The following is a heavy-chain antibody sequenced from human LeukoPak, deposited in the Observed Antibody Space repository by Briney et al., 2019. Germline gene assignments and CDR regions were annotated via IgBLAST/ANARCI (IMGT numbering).Heavy chain of an antibody. CDR2: IYYSGST. CDR3: ARLIAAAWFDP. V-gene: IGHV4-59*08. Sequence: SETLSLTCTVSGGSISSYYWSWIRQPPGKGLEWIGYIYYSGSTNYNPSLKSRVTISVDTSKNKFSLKLSSVTAADTAVYYCARLIAAAWFDPWGQGTLVTVSS. D-gene: IGHD6-13*01. J-gene: IGHJ5*02. CDR1: GGSISSYY.